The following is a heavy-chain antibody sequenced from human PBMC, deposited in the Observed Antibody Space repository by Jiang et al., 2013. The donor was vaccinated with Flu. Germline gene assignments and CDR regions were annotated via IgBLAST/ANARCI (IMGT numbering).Heavy chain of an antibody. D-gene: IGHD4-17*01. J-gene: IGHJ1*01. V-gene: IGHV7-4-1*02. CDR1: GYSFTTYS. Sequence: QSGSELKKPGASVKISCKTSGYSFTTYSINWVRQAPGQGLEWMGWINPNTGNPIYAQGFIGRFVFSLDTSVSTAYLQINNLEAEDTAVYYCARRSPTDYWGQGTLITVSS. CDR3: ARRSPTDY. CDR2: INPNTGNP.